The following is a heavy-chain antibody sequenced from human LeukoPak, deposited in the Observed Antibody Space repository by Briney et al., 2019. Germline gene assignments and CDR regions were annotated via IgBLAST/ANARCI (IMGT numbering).Heavy chain of an antibody. D-gene: IGHD6-13*01. J-gene: IGHJ6*03. CDR1: GFTFSDYY. CDR3: ARVGRAAAGYRNKDYYYYMDV. V-gene: IGHV3-11*01. CDR2: ISSSGSTI. Sequence: GGSLRLSCAASGFTFSDYYMSWIRQAPGKGLEWVSYISSSGSTIYYADSVKGRFTISRDNAKNSLHLQMNSLRAEDTAVYYCARVGRAAAGYRNKDYYYYMDVWGKGTTVTISS.